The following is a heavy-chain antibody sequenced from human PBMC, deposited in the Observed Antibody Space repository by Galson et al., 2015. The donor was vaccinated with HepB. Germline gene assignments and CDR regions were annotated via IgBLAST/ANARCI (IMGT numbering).Heavy chain of an antibody. J-gene: IGHJ6*02. CDR2: INTNTGNP. D-gene: IGHD2-15*01. CDR3: ARGGVVAATIDYYYGMDV. CDR1: GYTFTSYA. V-gene: IGHV7-4-1*02. Sequence: SVKVSCKASGYTFTSYAVNWVRQAPGQGLKWMGWINTNTGNPTYAQGFTGRFVFSLDTSVSTAYLQISSLKAEDTAVYYCARGGVVAATIDYYYGMDVWGQGTTVTVSS.